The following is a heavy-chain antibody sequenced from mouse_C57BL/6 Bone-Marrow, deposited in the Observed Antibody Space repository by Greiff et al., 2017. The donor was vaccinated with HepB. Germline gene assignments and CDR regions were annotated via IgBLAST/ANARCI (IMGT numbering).Heavy chain of an antibody. D-gene: IGHD3-3*01. Sequence: QVQLKQSGAELVRPGTSVKVSCKASGYAFTNYLIEWVKQRPGQGLEWIGVINPGSGGTNYNEKFKGKATLTADKSSSTAYMQLSSLTSEDSAVYFCAREGLAYYFDYWGQGTTLTVSS. V-gene: IGHV1-54*01. CDR2: INPGSGGT. CDR3: AREGLAYYFDY. J-gene: IGHJ2*01. CDR1: GYAFTNYL.